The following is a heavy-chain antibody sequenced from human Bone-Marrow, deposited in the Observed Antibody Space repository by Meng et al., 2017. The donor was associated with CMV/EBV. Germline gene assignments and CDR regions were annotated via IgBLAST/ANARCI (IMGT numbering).Heavy chain of an antibody. Sequence: ASVKVSCKASGYTFTSYGISWVRQAPGQGLEWMGWISAYNGNTNYAQKLQGRVTMTTDTSTSTAYMELRSLRSDDTAVYYCASGIVVVPAAIYYYGMDVCGQGTTVTVSS. CDR3: ASGIVVVPAAIYYYGMDV. CDR1: GYTFTSYG. D-gene: IGHD2-2*02. J-gene: IGHJ6*02. CDR2: ISAYNGNT. V-gene: IGHV1-18*01.